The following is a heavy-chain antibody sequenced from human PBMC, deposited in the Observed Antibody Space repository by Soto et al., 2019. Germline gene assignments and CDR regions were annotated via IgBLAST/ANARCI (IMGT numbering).Heavy chain of an antibody. D-gene: IGHD3-3*01. J-gene: IGHJ6*02. V-gene: IGHV4-34*01. CDR1: GGSFSGYY. CDR3: ARGRAVPIFGVVIRTPTYGMDV. CDR2: INHSGST. Sequence: SETLSLTCAVYGGSFSGYYWSWIRQPPGKGLEWIGEINHSGSTNYNPSLKSRVTISVDTSKNQFSLKLSSVTAADTAVYYCARGRAVPIFGVVIRTPTYGMDVWGQGTTVTVSS.